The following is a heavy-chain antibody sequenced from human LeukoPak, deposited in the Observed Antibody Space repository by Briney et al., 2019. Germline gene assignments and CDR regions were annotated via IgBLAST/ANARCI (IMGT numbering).Heavy chain of an antibody. D-gene: IGHD5-12*01. Sequence: PSETLSLTCTVSGGSISSYYWSWIRQPPGKGLEWIGYIYYSGSTNYNPSLKSRVTISVDTSKNQFSLKLSSVTAADTAVYYCARGRYSGYDPPKYYFDYWGQGTLVTVSS. CDR3: ARGRYSGYDPPKYYFDY. CDR1: GGSISSYY. V-gene: IGHV4-59*01. J-gene: IGHJ4*02. CDR2: IYYSGST.